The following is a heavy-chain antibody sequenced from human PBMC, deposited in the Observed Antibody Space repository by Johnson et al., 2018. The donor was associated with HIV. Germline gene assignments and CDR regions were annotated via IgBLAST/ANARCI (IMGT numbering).Heavy chain of an antibody. Sequence: VQLVESGGGVVQPGRSLRLSCAASRFTFSSYGMHWVRQAPGKGLEWVAVISYDGSNKYYADSVKGRFTISRDNSKNTLYLQMNSLRAEDTAVYYCARDTDIVVVPAGGDAFDIWGQGTMVTVSS. V-gene: IGHV3-30*03. CDR3: ARDTDIVVVPAGGDAFDI. J-gene: IGHJ3*02. CDR2: ISYDGSNK. CDR1: RFTFSSYG. D-gene: IGHD2-2*01.